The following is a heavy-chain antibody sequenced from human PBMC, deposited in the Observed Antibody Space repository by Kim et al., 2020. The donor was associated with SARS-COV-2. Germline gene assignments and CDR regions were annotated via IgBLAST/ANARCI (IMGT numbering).Heavy chain of an antibody. D-gene: IGHD6-19*01. CDR3: ARGGAVAGSKNDY. J-gene: IGHJ4*02. V-gene: IGHV4-34*01. Sequence: TPSLKRRVTVSVSTSKSQFSLKLSSVTAADTAVYYCARGGAVAGSKNDYWGQGTLVTVSS.